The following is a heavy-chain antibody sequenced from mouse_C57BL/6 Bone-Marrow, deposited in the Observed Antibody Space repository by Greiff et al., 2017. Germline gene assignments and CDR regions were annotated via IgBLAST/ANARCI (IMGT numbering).Heavy chain of an antibody. V-gene: IGHV1-62-2*01. Sequence: QVPLQQSGAELVKPGASVKLSCKASGYTFTEYSIHLVKPRSGPGLEWIGWFFSGSGSIKYNEQFKDKATLTADTSSSTAYMPLRSLPSDDSAVYFCARNGALRSWFAYWGQGTMVTVSA. CDR1: GYTFTEYS. J-gene: IGHJ3*01. D-gene: IGHD3-1*01. CDR3: ARNGALRSWFAY. CDR2: FFSGSGSI.